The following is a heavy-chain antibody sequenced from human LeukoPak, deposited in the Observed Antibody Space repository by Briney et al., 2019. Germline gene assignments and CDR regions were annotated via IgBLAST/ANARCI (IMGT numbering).Heavy chain of an antibody. D-gene: IGHD4-23*01. CDR2: IGTDGSRT. CDR1: GFTFSSYW. J-gene: IGHJ3*02. CDR3: ARDKYGDNSNAFDI. V-gene: IGHV3-74*01. Sequence: GSLRISCAASGFTFSSYWMHWVRQVPGKGLGWVSRIGTDGSRTTYADYVQGRFTISRDNAKNTLYLQMNSLRAEDTAVYYCARDKYGDNSNAFDIWGQGTLVTVSS.